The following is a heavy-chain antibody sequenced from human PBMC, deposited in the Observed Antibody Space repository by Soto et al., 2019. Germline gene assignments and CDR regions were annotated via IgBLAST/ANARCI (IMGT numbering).Heavy chain of an antibody. CDR2: ISGSGNYT. D-gene: IGHD4-4*01. Sequence: GGSLRLSCAASGFTFSTYSMNWVRQAPGKGLEWVSSISGSGNYTHYADFLRGRFTISRDNAKTSLYLQMNSLRAEDTAVYYCAREGINNYNEYYFDSWGQGSVVTVSS. J-gene: IGHJ4*02. CDR1: GFTFSTYS. V-gene: IGHV3-21*01. CDR3: AREGINNYNEYYFDS.